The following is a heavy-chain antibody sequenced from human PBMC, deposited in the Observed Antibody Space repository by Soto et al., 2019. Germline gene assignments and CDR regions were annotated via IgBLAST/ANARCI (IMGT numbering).Heavy chain of an antibody. D-gene: IGHD6-13*01. CDR3: ARGIAAAGTIGNWFDP. V-gene: IGHV5-10-1*01. CDR2: IDPSYSYT. Sequence: GDSLKISCKGSGYSFTSYWIRWVRQMPGNGLELMGRIDPSYSYTNYSPSIQGHVTISADKSISTAYLQWSSLKASDTAMYYCARGIAAAGTIGNWFDPWGQGTLVTVSS. CDR1: GYSFTSYW. J-gene: IGHJ5*02.